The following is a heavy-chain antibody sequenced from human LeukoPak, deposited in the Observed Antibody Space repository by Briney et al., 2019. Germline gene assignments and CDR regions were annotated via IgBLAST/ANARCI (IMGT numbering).Heavy chain of an antibody. Sequence: SQTLSLTCTVSGGSISSGDYYWCWLRLPPRQGLGWIGYIYYSGSTYYNPSLQSRVTISVDTSKNQFSLKLSSVTAADTAVYYCARTRWGTRRRWWFDPWGQGTLVTVSS. D-gene: IGHD1/OR15-1a*01. V-gene: IGHV4-30-4*08. CDR3: ARTRWGTRRRWWFDP. J-gene: IGHJ5*02. CDR2: IYYSGST. CDR1: GGSISSGDYY.